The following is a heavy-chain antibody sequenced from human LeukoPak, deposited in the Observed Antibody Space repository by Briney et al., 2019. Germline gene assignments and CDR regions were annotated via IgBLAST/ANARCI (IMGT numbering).Heavy chain of an antibody. CDR2: INPNSGGT. D-gene: IGHD3/OR15-3a*01. Sequence: GASVKVSCKASGYTFTGYYMHWVRQAPGQGLEWMGWINPNSGGTNYAQKFQGRVTMTRDTSISTAYMELSRLRSDDTAVYYCARPLIFEADAFDIWGQGTMVTVSS. CDR1: GYTFTGYY. V-gene: IGHV1-2*02. CDR3: ARPLIFEADAFDI. J-gene: IGHJ3*02.